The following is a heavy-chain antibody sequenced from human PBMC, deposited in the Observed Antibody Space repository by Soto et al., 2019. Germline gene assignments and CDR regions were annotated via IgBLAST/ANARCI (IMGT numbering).Heavy chain of an antibody. CDR2: ISGYNGDT. CDR3: AKNGHPPYYYYGLDV. D-gene: IGHD2-8*01. J-gene: IGHJ6*02. CDR1: GYTFTRYG. Sequence: QGHLVQSGGEVKKPGASVKVSCKASGYTFTRYGISWVRQAPGQGLEWMGWISGYNGDTNYAQNVQGRVSMTIDTSTSTAYRELRSLTSDDTAVYYCAKNGHPPYYYYGLDVWGQGTTVTVSS. V-gene: IGHV1-18*01.